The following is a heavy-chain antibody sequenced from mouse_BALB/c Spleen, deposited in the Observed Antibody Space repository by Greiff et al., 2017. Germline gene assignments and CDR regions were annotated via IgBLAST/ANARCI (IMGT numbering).Heavy chain of an antibody. CDR2: IDPANGNT. CDR1: GFNIKDTY. CDR3: AYDGYYLPY. J-gene: IGHJ3*01. Sequence: EVKLVESGAELVKPGASVKLSCTASGFNIKDTYMHWVKQRPEQGLEWIGRIDPANGNTKYDPKFQGKATITADTSSNTAYLQLSSLTSEDTAVYYCAYDGYYLPYWGQGTLVTVSA. V-gene: IGHV14-3*02. D-gene: IGHD2-3*01.